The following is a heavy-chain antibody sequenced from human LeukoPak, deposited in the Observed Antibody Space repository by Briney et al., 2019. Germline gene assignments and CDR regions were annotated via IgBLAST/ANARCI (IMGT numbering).Heavy chain of an antibody. J-gene: IGHJ3*02. CDR2: ISYDGSNK. D-gene: IGHD2-2*01. CDR1: GFTFSSYG. Sequence: GGSLRLSCAASGFTFSSYGMHWVRQAPGKGLEWVAVISYDGSNKYYADSVRGRFTISRDNSKNTLYLQMNSLRAEDTAVYYCARVKTFIVVVPAAMDDAFDIWGQGTMVTVSS. V-gene: IGHV3-30*12. CDR3: ARVKTFIVVVPAAMDDAFDI.